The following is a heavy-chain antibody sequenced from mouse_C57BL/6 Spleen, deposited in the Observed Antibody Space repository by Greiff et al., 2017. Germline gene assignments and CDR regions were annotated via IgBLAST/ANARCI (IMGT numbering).Heavy chain of an antibody. CDR1: GYTFTSYW. CDR3: AAYYDYDVGAMDY. CDR2: IDPSDSYT. V-gene: IGHV1-59*01. J-gene: IGHJ4*01. D-gene: IGHD2-4*01. Sequence: VQLQQPGAELVRPGTSVKLSCKASGYTFTSYWMHWVKQRPGQGLEWIGVIDPSDSYTNYNQKFKGKATLTVDTSSSTAYMQLSSLTSEDSAVYYCAAYYDYDVGAMDYWGQGTSVTVSS.